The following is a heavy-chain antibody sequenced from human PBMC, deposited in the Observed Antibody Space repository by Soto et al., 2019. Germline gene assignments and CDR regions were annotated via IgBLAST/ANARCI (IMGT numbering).Heavy chain of an antibody. V-gene: IGHV3-33*01. CDR1: GFTFSSYG. CDR3: ARGGSYSGIDAFDI. J-gene: IGHJ3*02. Sequence: PGGSLRLSCAASGFTFSSYGMHWVRQAPGKGLEWVAVIWYDGSNKYYADSVKGRFTISRDNSKNTLYLQMNSLRAEDTAVYHCARGGSYSGIDAFDIWGQGTMVTVSS. D-gene: IGHD1-26*01. CDR2: IWYDGSNK.